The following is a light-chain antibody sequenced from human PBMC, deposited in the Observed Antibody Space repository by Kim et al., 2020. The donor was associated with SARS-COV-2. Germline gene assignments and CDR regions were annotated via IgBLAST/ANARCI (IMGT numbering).Light chain of an antibody. Sequence: APGNTAKITCVGNNIGGKTVHWYQQKPGQAPVLVMYYETERLSGIPERFSGSNSGNTATLTISRVEGGDEADYYCQVWDSSNDHPVFGGGTKVTVL. CDR2: YET. V-gene: IGLV3-21*04. CDR3: QVWDSSNDHPV. J-gene: IGLJ3*02. CDR1: NIGGKT.